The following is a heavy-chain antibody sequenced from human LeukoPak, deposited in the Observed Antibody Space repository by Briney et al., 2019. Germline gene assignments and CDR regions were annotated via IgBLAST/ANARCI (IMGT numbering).Heavy chain of an antibody. J-gene: IGHJ4*02. Sequence: ASVQVSCKASGYTFTNYFISWLRQAPGQGLEWMGWITTYNGNTNYAQNLQGRVTMTTDTSTNTAYMELRSLRSDDTAVYYCAREGPQYCGGGSCQYFDYWGQGTLVTVSS. D-gene: IGHD2-15*01. V-gene: IGHV1-18*01. CDR2: ITTYNGNT. CDR1: GYTFTNYF. CDR3: AREGPQYCGGGSCQYFDY.